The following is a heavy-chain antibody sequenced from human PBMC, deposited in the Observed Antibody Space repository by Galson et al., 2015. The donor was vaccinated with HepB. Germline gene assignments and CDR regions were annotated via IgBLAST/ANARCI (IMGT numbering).Heavy chain of an antibody. CDR1: GGSISSGGYY. J-gene: IGHJ6*02. V-gene: IGHV4-31*03. CDR3: ARGGYCSSTSCYGYDYYYGMDV. D-gene: IGHD2-2*01. Sequence: SLTCTVSGGSISSGGYYWSWIRQHPGKGLEWIGYIYYSGSTYYNPSLKSRVTISVDTSKNQFSLKLSSVTAADTAVYYCARGGYCSSTSCYGYDYYYGMDVWGQGTTVTVSS. CDR2: IYYSGST.